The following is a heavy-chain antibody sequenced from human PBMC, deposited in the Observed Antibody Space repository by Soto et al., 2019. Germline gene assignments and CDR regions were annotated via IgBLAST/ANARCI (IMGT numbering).Heavy chain of an antibody. V-gene: IGHV1-69*13. J-gene: IGHJ6*02. CDR1: GGTFSSYA. Sequence: GASVKVSCKASGGTFSSYAISWVRQAPGQGREWMGGIIPIFGTANYAQKFQGRVTITADESTSTAYMELSSLRSEDTAVYYCARGRVVSQTYYYGMDVWGQGTTVTVSS. D-gene: IGHD3-22*01. CDR2: IIPIFGTA. CDR3: ARGRVVSQTYYYGMDV.